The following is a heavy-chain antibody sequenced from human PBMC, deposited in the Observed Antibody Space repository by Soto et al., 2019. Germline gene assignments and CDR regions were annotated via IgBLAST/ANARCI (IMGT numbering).Heavy chain of an antibody. CDR3: ARQLWERGTASIFEY. CDR1: GYRFTAHC. J-gene: IGHJ4*02. D-gene: IGHD1-26*01. V-gene: IGHV5-10-1*01. CDR2: VDPDDSYT. Sequence: PGEPLKISCEGSGYRFTAHCISWVRQMPGKGLEWMGRVDPDDSYTDYSPSFRGHVTISADKSTNTAYLQWSSLKASDTAIYYCARQLWERGTASIFEYWGQGTPVTVSS.